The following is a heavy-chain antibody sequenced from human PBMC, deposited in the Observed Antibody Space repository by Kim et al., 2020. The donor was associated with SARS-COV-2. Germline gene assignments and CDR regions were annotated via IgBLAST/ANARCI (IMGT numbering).Heavy chain of an antibody. Sequence: GGSLRLSCVASGLIFSTYAVTWVRQAPGKGLEWVSSISGRHGGTDYADSVKGRFTVSRDNSKNMVYLNMNSLRVEDTALYYCAKDPNGDYVGAFDTWGQGTMVTVSS. J-gene: IGHJ3*02. CDR3: AKDPNGDYVGAFDT. CDR2: ISGRHGGT. V-gene: IGHV3-23*01. D-gene: IGHD4-17*01. CDR1: GLIFSTYA.